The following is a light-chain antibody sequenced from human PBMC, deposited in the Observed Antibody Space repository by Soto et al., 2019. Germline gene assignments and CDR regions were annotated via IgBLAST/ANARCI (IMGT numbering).Light chain of an antibody. CDR2: DAS. V-gene: IGKV3D-11*02. CDR3: QQRSNWHRVA. J-gene: IGKJ5*01. CDR1: PSVTRSG. Sequence: IVLTQSPATLSLSPGERPTLSCRSIPSVTRSGLACSQQQPGEAPRILIHDASNRATGIPARFSGSGSGTDVTLTISSLESEDFAVYYCQQRSNWHRVAFGQGTRLEI.